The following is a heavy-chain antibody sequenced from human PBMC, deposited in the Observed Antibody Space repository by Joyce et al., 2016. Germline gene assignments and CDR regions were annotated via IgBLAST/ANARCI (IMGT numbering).Heavy chain of an antibody. CDR1: GYSFTSHW. CDR3: ARHVTDWFDP. CDR2: IDPRDSYT. Sequence: EVQLVQSGAEVKKPGESLRISCKGSGYSFTSHWISWVRQMPGKGLEWVGRIDPRDSYTDYGPAFEGHVTISVDKTISAAYLQWSSLRASDTAIYYCARHVTDWFDPWGQGTLVTVSS. V-gene: IGHV5-10-1*03. J-gene: IGHJ5*02. D-gene: IGHD3-10*02.